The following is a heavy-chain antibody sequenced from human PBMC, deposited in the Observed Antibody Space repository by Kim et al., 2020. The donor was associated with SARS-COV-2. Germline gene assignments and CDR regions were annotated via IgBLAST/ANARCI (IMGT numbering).Heavy chain of an antibody. J-gene: IGHJ3*02. Sequence: GWSLRLSCAASGFTFSSFAMNWVRHAPGKGLEWVSGLSGSGSSTYYADSVKGRFTFSSDNSNNTLYLQMNSLRAEDTAVYYCAKDFYWANSGAGAVD. CDR3: AKDFYWANSGAGAVD. CDR2: LSGSGSST. D-gene: IGHD2-15*01. CDR1: GFTFSSFA. V-gene: IGHV3-23*01.